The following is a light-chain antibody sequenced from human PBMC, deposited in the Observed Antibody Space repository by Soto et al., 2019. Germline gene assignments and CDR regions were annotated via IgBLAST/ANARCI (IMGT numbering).Light chain of an antibody. CDR3: SSYSARNNVL. Sequence: SALTQPASVSGSPGQSITISCTGTSSDVGGYTYVSWYQQHPGRAPTLMIYDDSNRSSGVSNRFSGSKSGYTASLTISGLQAEDEADYYCSSYSARNNVLFGGGTKLTVL. CDR2: DDS. J-gene: IGLJ2*01. CDR1: SSDVGGYTY. V-gene: IGLV2-14*01.